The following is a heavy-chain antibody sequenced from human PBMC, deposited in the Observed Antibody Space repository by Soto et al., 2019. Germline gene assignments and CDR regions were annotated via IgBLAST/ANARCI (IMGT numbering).Heavy chain of an antibody. V-gene: IGHV3-23*01. CDR2: ISGSGGST. CDR1: GFTFSSYA. CDR3: AKSRAGYYDSSGYPFPFDY. Sequence: PGGSLRLSCAASGFTFSSYAMSWVRQAPGKGLEWVSAISGSGGSTYYADSVKGQFTISRDNSKNTLYLQMNSLRAEDTAVYYCAKSRAGYYDSSGYPFPFDYWGQGT. J-gene: IGHJ4*02. D-gene: IGHD3-22*01.